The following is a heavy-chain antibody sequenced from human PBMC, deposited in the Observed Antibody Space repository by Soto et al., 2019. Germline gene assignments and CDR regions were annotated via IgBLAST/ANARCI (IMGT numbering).Heavy chain of an antibody. V-gene: IGHV1-69*12. J-gene: IGHJ6*02. Sequence: QVQLVQSGAEVKKPGSSVKVSCKASGGTFSSYAISWVRQAPGQGLEWMGGIIPIFGTANYAQKFQGRVTITADESTSXXYMELSSLRSEDTAVYYCARDPVPLREYYYYGMDVWGQGTTVTVSS. CDR1: GGTFSSYA. CDR3: ARDPVPLREYYYYGMDV. CDR2: IIPIFGTA. D-gene: IGHD2-2*01.